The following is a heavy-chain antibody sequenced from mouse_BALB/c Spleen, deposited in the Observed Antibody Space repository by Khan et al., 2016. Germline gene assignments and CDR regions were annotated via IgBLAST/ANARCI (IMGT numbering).Heavy chain of an antibody. CDR1: GFSIIAYG. CDR2: IWGDGST. CDR3: ARDGWGYSAMDY. V-gene: IGHV2-6-7*01. J-gene: IGHJ4*01. Sequence: QVQLKEPGPGLVAPSQSLSTTCTVSGFSIIAYGVNWVRQPPGKGRAWLGMIWGDGSTDDNPAPKSRMHITKDNFKRQVLLKMNSLETDDTARCYCARDGWGYSAMDYSGQGTSVTVS. D-gene: IGHD2-2*01.